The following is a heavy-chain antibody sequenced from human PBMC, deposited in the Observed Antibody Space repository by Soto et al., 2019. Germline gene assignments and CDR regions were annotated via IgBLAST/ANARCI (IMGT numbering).Heavy chain of an antibody. CDR1: GFTFSSYA. V-gene: IGHV3-23*01. J-gene: IGHJ6*03. CDR3: AKVRPPLWLLGAGYYYYYMDV. Sequence: EVQLLESGGGLVQPGGSLRLSCAASGFTFSSYAMSWVRQAPGKGLEWVSAISGSGGSTYYADSVKGRFTISRDNSKNTLYLQMNSLRAEDTAVYYCAKVRPPLWLLGAGYYYYYMDVLGKGSTVTVSS. D-gene: IGHD3-22*01. CDR2: ISGSGGST.